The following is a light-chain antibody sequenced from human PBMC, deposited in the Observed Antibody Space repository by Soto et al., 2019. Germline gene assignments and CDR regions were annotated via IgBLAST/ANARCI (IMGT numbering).Light chain of an antibody. CDR1: QSISSW. CDR3: QQYNSYSRT. Sequence: DIQMTQSPSTLSASVGDRVTITCRASQSISSWLAWYQQKPGKAPKLLIYKATSLESGAPSRFSGSGSGTECTLTISSLQPDDFATYYCQQYNSYSRTFGQGTKLEIK. J-gene: IGKJ2*01. V-gene: IGKV1-5*03. CDR2: KAT.